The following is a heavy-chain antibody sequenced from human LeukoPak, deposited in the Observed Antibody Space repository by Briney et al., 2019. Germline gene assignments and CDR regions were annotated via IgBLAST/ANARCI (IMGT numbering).Heavy chain of an antibody. Sequence: GGSLRLSCAASGFTFNSHAMNRVRQAPGKGLEWVSVIYSGGSTYYADSVKGRFTISRDNSKNTLYLQMNSLRAEDTAVYYCARSQQLGTWGQGTLVTVSS. CDR2: IYSGGST. D-gene: IGHD6-13*01. CDR3: ARSQQLGT. V-gene: IGHV3-53*01. J-gene: IGHJ5*02. CDR1: GFTFNSHA.